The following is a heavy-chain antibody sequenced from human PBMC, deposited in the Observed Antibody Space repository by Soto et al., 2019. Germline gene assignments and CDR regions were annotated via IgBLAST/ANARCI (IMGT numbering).Heavy chain of an antibody. CDR2: IFTGGST. CDR1: GFTVSSNY. CDR3: ARDRQSSGWLDAFDI. V-gene: IGHV3-53*04. J-gene: IGHJ3*02. D-gene: IGHD6-19*01. Sequence: EVQLVASGGGLVQPGGSLRLSCAASGFTVSSNYMSWVRQAPGKGLVWVSVIFTGGSTYYAASVKGRFTISRHSSMNTVNLQMDSLRAEDTAVYYCARDRQSSGWLDAFDIWGQGTMVTVSS.